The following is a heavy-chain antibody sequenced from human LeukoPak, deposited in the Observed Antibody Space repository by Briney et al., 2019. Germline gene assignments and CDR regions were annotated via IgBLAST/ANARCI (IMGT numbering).Heavy chain of an antibody. J-gene: IGHJ3*02. V-gene: IGHV3-30*02. D-gene: IGHD6-13*01. CDR3: ANLLVGQLVRPGAFDI. CDR1: GFTFSSYG. Sequence: GGSLRLSCAASGFTFSSYGMHWVRQAPGKGLEWVAFIRYDGSNKYYADSVKGRFTISRDNSKNTLYLQMNSLRAEDTAVYYCANLLVGQLVRPGAFDIWGQGTMVTVSS. CDR2: IRYDGSNK.